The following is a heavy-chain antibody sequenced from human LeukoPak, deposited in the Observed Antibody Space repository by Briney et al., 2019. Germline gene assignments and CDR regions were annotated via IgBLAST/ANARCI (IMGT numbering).Heavy chain of an antibody. J-gene: IGHJ4*02. V-gene: IGHV4-31*03. CDR2: IYYSGST. CDR1: GGSISSGGYY. CDR3: ARQHPRSYYYDSSGTHLDY. Sequence: PSETLSLTCTVSGGSISSGGYYWSWIRQHPGKGLEWIGYIYYSGSTYYNLSLKSRVTISVDTSKNQFSLKLSSVTAADTAVYYCARQHPRSYYYDSSGTHLDYWGQGTLVTVSS. D-gene: IGHD3-22*01.